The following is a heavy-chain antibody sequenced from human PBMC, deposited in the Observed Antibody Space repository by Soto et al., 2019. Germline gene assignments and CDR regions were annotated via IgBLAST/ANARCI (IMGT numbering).Heavy chain of an antibody. CDR1: GFTFSSYA. J-gene: IGHJ5*02. V-gene: IGHV3-23*01. CDR2: ISGSGGST. D-gene: IGHD2-15*01. CDR3: AKPGGLGYCSGGSCQNWFDP. Sequence: EVQLLESGGGLVQPGGSLRLSCAASGFTFSSYAMSWVRQAPGKGLEWVSAISGSGGSTYYADSVKGQFTISRDNSKNTLYLQMNSLRAEDTAVYYCAKPGGLGYCSGGSCQNWFDPWGQGTLVTVSS.